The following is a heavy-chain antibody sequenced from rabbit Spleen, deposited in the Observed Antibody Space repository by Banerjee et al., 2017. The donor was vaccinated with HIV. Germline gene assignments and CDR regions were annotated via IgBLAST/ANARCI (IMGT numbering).Heavy chain of an antibody. CDR1: GVSFSGDSY. J-gene: IGHJ4*01. V-gene: IGHV1S40*01. Sequence: QSLEESGGDLVKPGASLTLTCIASGVSFSGDSYMCWVRQAPGKGLEWIACIDTGSSGSTDYASWVNGRFTISKISSTTVTLQMTSLTAADTATYFCARDLVAVIGWNFNLWGPGTLVTVS. CDR3: ARDLVAVIGWNFNL. CDR2: IDTGSSGST. D-gene: IGHD1-1*01.